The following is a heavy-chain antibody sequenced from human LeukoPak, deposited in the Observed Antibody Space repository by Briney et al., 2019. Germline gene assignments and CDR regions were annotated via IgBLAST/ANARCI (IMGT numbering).Heavy chain of an antibody. CDR1: GGSISSGGYS. J-gene: IGHJ6*03. CDR3: ARRAVGGSYYYYMDV. CDR2: IYYSGST. V-gene: IGHV4-30-4*07. D-gene: IGHD3-10*01. Sequence: SQTLSLTCAVSGGSISSGGYSWSWIRQPPGKGLEWIGYIYYSGSTYYNPSLKSRVTISVDTSKSQFSLKLSSVTAADTAVYYCARRAVGGSYYYYMDVWGKGTTVTVSS.